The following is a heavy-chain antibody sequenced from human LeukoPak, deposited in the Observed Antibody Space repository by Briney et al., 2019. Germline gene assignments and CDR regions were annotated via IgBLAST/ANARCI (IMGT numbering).Heavy chain of an antibody. V-gene: IGHV4-59*01. J-gene: IGHJ4*02. CDR2: IYYSGST. CDR1: GGTISSYY. D-gene: IGHD5-18*01. Sequence: AETLSLTCTVSGGTISSYYWSWIRQPPGKGLEWMGYIYYSGSTNYNPSLKSRVTISVDTSKNQFSLKLSSVTAADTAVYYCAREGVDTAMGSFDYWGQGTLVTVSS. CDR3: AREGVDTAMGSFDY.